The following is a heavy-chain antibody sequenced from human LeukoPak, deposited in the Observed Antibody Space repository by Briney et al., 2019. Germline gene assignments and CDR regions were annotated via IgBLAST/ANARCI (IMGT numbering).Heavy chain of an antibody. Sequence: SETLSLTCTVSGDSVSSTNYYWGWIRQPPGRGLEWIASIRYSESAYYSPSLKNRATISVDTSKNQFSLRLRSLTATDTAVYYCATQDSSHYWGQGTLVTVSS. CDR2: IRYSESA. D-gene: IGHD3-22*01. CDR3: ATQDSSHY. J-gene: IGHJ4*02. CDR1: GDSVSSTNYY. V-gene: IGHV4-39*01.